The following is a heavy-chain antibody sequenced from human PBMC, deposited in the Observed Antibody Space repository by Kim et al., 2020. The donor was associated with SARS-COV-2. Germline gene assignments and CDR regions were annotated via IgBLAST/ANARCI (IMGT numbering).Heavy chain of an antibody. V-gene: IGHV4-39*01. CDR1: GGSISSSSYY. Sequence: SETLSLTCTVSGGSISSSSYYWGWIRQPPGKGLEWIGSIYYSGSTYYNPSLKSRVTISVDTSKNQFSLKLSSVTAADTAVYYCARHFTSRSGYDLWTFDYWGQGTLVTVSS. CDR2: IYYSGST. CDR3: ARHFTSRSGYDLWTFDY. D-gene: IGHD5-12*01. J-gene: IGHJ4*02.